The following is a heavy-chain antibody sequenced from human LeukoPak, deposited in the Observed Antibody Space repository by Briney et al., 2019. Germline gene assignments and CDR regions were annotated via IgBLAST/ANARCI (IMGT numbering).Heavy chain of an antibody. CDR1: GFTFSSYA. V-gene: IGHV3-30-3*01. Sequence: PGGSLRLSCAASGFTFSSYAMHWVRQAPGKGLEWVAVISYDGSNKYYADSVKGRFTISRDDSKNTLYLQMNSLRAEDTAVYYCAKVSSTSCYSSSDYWGQGTLVTVSS. J-gene: IGHJ4*02. CDR3: AKVSSTSCYSSSDY. D-gene: IGHD2-2*01. CDR2: ISYDGSNK.